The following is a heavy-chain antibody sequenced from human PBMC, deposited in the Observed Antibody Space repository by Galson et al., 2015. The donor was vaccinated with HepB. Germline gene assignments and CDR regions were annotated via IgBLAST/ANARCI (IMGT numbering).Heavy chain of an antibody. D-gene: IGHD3-10*01. J-gene: IGHJ4*02. CDR3: ARDQGFGELSLY. CDR1: GFTFSSYS. V-gene: IGHV3-21*01. CDR2: ISSSSSYI. Sequence: SLRLSCAASGFTFSSYSMNWVRQAPGKGLEWVSSISSSSSYIYYADSVKGRFTISRDNAKNSLYLQMNSLRAEDTAVYYCARDQGFGELSLYWGQGTLVTVSS.